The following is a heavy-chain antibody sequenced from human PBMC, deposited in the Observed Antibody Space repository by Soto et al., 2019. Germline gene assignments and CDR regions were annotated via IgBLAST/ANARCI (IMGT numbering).Heavy chain of an antibody. D-gene: IGHD2-15*01. CDR2: IYPGDSDT. CDR1: GYSFTSYW. V-gene: IGHV5-51*01. Sequence: GESLKISCKGSGYSFTSYWIGWVRQMPGKGLEWMGIIYPGDSDTRYSPSFQGQVTISADKSISTAYLQWSSLKASDTAMYYCARRHGFCSGGSCYSSWFDPWGQGTLVTVSS. J-gene: IGHJ5*02. CDR3: ARRHGFCSGGSCYSSWFDP.